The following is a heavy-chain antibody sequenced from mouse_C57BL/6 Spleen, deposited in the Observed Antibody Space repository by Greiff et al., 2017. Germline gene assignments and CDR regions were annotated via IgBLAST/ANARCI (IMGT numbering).Heavy chain of an antibody. J-gene: IGHJ3*01. CDR2: ILPGSGST. D-gene: IGHD2-2*01. CDR1: GYTFTGYW. V-gene: IGHV1-9*01. Sequence: VQLQQSGAELMKPGASVKLSCKATGYTFTGYWIEWVKQRPGHGLEWIGEILPGSGSTNYNEKFKGKATFTADPSSNTAYMQLSSLTTEDSAIYYCARDGYDGAWFAYWGQGTLVTVSA. CDR3: ARDGYDGAWFAY.